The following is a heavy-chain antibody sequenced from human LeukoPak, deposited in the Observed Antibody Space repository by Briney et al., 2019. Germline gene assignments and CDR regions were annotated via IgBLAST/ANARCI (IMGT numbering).Heavy chain of an antibody. CDR2: IIPIFGTA. CDR3: ARPEYSSSYDYYYYYMGA. J-gene: IGHJ6*03. Sequence: SVKVSCKASGGTFSSYAISWVRQAPGQGLEWMGGIIPIFGTANYAQKFQGRVTITADKSTSTAYMELSSLRSEDTAVYYCARPEYSSSYDYYYYYMGAWGKGTTVTVSS. CDR1: GGTFSSYA. V-gene: IGHV1-69*06. D-gene: IGHD6-6*01.